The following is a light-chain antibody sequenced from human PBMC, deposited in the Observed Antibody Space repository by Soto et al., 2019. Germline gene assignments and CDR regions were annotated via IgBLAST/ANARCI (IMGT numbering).Light chain of an antibody. CDR3: QQYNNWPPVT. Sequence: EIVFTQSPDTLSLSPGERATLSCRASQSVSSNSAWYQQKPGQAPRLLIYGASTRATGIPARFSGSGSGTEFTLTISSLQSEDFAVYYCQQYNNWPPVTFGQGTKVDIK. V-gene: IGKV3D-15*01. CDR1: QSVSSN. J-gene: IGKJ1*01. CDR2: GAS.